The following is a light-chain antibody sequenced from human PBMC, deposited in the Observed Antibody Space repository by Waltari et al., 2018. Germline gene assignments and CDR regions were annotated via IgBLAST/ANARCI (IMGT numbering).Light chain of an antibody. CDR1: SSDVGYSKY. Sequence: QSALTQPASVSGSPGQSITISCTGTSSDVGYSKYVSWYRQHPGKAPKLRIYVVSNRHPGISTRFSGSKSGNTATLTIAGIQADDEADYYCNSKTGSSTWVFGGGTKLTVL. V-gene: IGLV2-14*01. CDR2: VVS. CDR3: NSKTGSSTWV. J-gene: IGLJ3*02.